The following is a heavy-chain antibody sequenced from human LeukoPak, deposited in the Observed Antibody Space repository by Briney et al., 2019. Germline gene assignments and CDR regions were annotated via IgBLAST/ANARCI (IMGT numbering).Heavy chain of an antibody. J-gene: IGHJ4*02. Sequence: GGSLRLSCAASGFTFTNAWMSWVRQAPGKGLEWVGRIKSKTDGGTADYAAPVKGRFTISRDDSKNTLYLQMNSLKTEDTAVYYCTKYYYDSSGYLYYFDYWGKGTLVTVSS. CDR3: TKYYYDSSGYLYYFDY. D-gene: IGHD3-22*01. CDR1: GFTFTNAW. CDR2: IKSKTDGGTA. V-gene: IGHV3-15*01.